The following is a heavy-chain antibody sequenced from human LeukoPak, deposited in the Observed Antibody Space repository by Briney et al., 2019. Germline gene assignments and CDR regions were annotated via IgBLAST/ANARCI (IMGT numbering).Heavy chain of an antibody. CDR3: ARGGGYCSSTSCYFDY. CDR2: IYYSGST. V-gene: IGHV4-59*08. Sequence: SETLSLTCTVSGGSISSYYWSWIRQPPGKGLEWIGYIYYSGSTNYNPSLKSRVTISVDTSKDQFSLNLISVTAADAAVYYCARGGGYCSSTSCYFDYWGQGTLITVSS. D-gene: IGHD2-2*03. J-gene: IGHJ4*02. CDR1: GGSISSYY.